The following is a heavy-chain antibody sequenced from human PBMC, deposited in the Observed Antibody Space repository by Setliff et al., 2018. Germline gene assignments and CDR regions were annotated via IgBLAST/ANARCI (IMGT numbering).Heavy chain of an antibody. CDR1: GFTFSTYW. J-gene: IGHJ3*02. CDR3: ARDTYTIFGVVPSEAHAFDI. D-gene: IGHD3-3*01. CDR2: IKQDGSDK. Sequence: GGSLRLSCAASGFTFSTYWMSWVRQAPGKGLEWVANIKQDGSDKYYVDSVKGRFTISRDNAKNSLYLQMNNLRAEDTAVYYCARDTYTIFGVVPSEAHAFDIWGQGTMVTV. V-gene: IGHV3-7*01.